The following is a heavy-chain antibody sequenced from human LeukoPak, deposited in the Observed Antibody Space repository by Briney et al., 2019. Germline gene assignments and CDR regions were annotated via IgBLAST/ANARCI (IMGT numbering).Heavy chain of an antibody. CDR2: IYYSGST. CDR3: ARDRGCSSTSCRHYYYGMDV. V-gene: IGHV4-31*03. Sequence: SQTLSLTCTVSGGSISSGDYYWSWIRQHPGKGLEWIGYIYYSGSTYYNPSLKSRVTISVDTSKNQFSLKLSSVTAADTAVYYCARDRGCSSTSCRHYYYGMDVWGKGTTVTVSS. D-gene: IGHD2-2*01. J-gene: IGHJ6*04. CDR1: GGSISSGDYY.